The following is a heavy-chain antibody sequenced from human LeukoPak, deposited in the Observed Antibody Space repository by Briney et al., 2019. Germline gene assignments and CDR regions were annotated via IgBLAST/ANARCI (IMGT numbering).Heavy chain of an antibody. CDR1: GFTFSSYS. CDR2: ISSSSSYI. Sequence: PGGSLRLSCAASGFTFSSYSMNWVRQAPGKGLEWVSSISSSSSYIYYADSVKGRFTISRDNAKNSLYLQMNSLRAEDTAVYYCASGAVAGWYFDLWGRGTLVTVSS. J-gene: IGHJ2*01. V-gene: IGHV3-21*01. CDR3: ASGAVAGWYFDL. D-gene: IGHD6-19*01.